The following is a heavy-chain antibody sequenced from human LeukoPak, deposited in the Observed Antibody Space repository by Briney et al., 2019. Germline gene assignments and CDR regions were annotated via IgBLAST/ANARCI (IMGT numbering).Heavy chain of an antibody. J-gene: IGHJ4*02. Sequence: SETLSLTCAVYGGSFSGYYWSWIRQPPGKGLEWIGRIYISGSTNYNPSVKSRVTMSVDTSKNQLSLKLTSVTAADTAVYYCGRDLGTYFDYWGQGTLVTVSS. CDR3: GRDLGTYFDY. CDR2: IYISGST. CDR1: GGSFSGYY. V-gene: IGHV4-59*10. D-gene: IGHD1-26*01.